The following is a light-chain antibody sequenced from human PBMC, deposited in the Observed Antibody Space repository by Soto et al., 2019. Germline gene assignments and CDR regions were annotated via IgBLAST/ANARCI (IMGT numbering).Light chain of an antibody. J-gene: IGLJ2*01. Sequence: QSALTQPASVSGSLGQSITIACTGSNRDIGYYDYVSWYQQHPGKAPKLIIYDVSSRPSGIPHRFSGSKFGNTASLTISGLQADDEADYHCSSYSSSDTSILFGGGTQLTVL. CDR3: SSYSSSDTSIL. V-gene: IGLV2-14*03. CDR2: DVS. CDR1: NRDIGYYDY.